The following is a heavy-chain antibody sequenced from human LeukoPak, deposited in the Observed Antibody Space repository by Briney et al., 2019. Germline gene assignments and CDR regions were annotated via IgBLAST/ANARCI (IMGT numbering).Heavy chain of an antibody. Sequence: SETLSLTCAVYGGSFSGYYWSWIRQPPGKGLEWIGEINHSGSTNYNPSLKSRVTISVDTSKNQFSLKLSSGTAADTAVYYCARGQATVTRNWGQGTLVTVSS. CDR1: GGSFSGYY. D-gene: IGHD4-11*01. CDR3: ARGQATVTRN. J-gene: IGHJ4*02. CDR2: INHSGST. V-gene: IGHV4-34*01.